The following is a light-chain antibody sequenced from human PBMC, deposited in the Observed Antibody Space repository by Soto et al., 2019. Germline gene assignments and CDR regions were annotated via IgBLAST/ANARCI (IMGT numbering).Light chain of an antibody. J-gene: IGKJ2*01. V-gene: IGKV3-20*01. CDR3: QQYGSSPSYT. CDR2: GAS. CDR1: QSVSSSY. Sequence: EIVLTQSPGTLSLSPGERATLSCRASQSVSSSYLAWYQQKPGQAPRLLIYGASSRATGIPDRCSGSGSGTDFTLTISRLEPEDFAVYYCQQYGSSPSYTFGKGTELEIK.